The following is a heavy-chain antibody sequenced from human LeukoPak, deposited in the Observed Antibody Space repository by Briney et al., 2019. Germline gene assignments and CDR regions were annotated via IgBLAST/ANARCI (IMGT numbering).Heavy chain of an antibody. CDR1: GYTFTSYG. J-gene: IGHJ3*02. V-gene: IGHV1-69*05. D-gene: IGHD2-21*02. CDR2: IIPIFGTA. CDR3: ASRAYCGGDCYWRGAFDI. Sequence: ASVKVSCKASGYTFTSYGISWVRQAPGQGLEWMGRIIPIFGTANYAQKFQGRVTITTDESTSTAYMELSSLRSEDTAVYYCASRAYCGGDCYWRGAFDIWGQGTMVTVSS.